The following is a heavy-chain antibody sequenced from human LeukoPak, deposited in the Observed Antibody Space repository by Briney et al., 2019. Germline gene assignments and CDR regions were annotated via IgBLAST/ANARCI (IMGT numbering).Heavy chain of an antibody. CDR2: ILYDGSNK. J-gene: IGHJ4*02. CDR3: AKGTVEKWLVPFDC. CDR1: GFTFNSYG. V-gene: IGHV3-30*18. Sequence: GRSLRLSCAASGFTFNSYGMHWVRQAPGKGLEWVAVILYDGSNKYYADSVRGRFTISRDNSKNTLYLQVNSLRAEDTGVYYCAKGTVEKWLVPFDCWGQGTLVTVSS. D-gene: IGHD6-19*01.